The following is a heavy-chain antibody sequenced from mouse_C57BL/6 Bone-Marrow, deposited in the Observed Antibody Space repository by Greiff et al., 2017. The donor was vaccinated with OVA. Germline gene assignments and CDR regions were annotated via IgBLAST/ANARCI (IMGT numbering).Heavy chain of an antibody. V-gene: IGHV4-1*01. Sequence: AGGGVDFSRYWMSWVRRAPGKGLEWIGEINPDSSTINYAPSLKDKFIISRDNAKNTLYLQMSKVRSEDTALYYCARLGITTVVATGYFDVWGTGTTVTVSS. CDR1: GVDFSRYW. D-gene: IGHD1-1*01. J-gene: IGHJ1*03. CDR2: INPDSSTI. CDR3: ARLGITTVVATGYFDV.